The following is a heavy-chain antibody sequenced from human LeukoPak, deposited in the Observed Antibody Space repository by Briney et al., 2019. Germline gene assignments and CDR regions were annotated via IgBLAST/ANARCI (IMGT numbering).Heavy chain of an antibody. D-gene: IGHD1-1*01. Sequence: GGSLRLSCAASGFTFSSYGMHWVRQAPRKGLEWVAFIRYDGSNKYYADSVKGRFTISRDNSKNTLYLQMNSLRAEDTAVYYCAKGYDAGTTARIDYWGQGTLVTVSS. CDR3: AKGYDAGTTARIDY. CDR2: IRYDGSNK. J-gene: IGHJ4*02. CDR1: GFTFSSYG. V-gene: IGHV3-30*02.